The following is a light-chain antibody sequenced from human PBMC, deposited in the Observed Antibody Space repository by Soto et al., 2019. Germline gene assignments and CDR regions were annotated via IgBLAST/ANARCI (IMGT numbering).Light chain of an antibody. J-gene: IGLJ1*01. Sequence: QSVLTQPASVSGSPGQSITISCTGTNSDVGGYNYVSWYQQHPGKAPKLMIYEVSNRPSGVSNRFSGSKSGNTASLTISGLQAEDEADYYCSSYTGGNPSYVFGTGTKV. CDR1: NSDVGGYNY. V-gene: IGLV2-14*01. CDR2: EVS. CDR3: SSYTGGNPSYV.